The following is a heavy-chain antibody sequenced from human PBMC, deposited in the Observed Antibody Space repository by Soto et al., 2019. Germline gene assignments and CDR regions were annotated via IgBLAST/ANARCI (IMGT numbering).Heavy chain of an antibody. CDR1: DGSISSGGYS. J-gene: IGHJ4*02. Sequence: PSETLSLTCAVSDGSISSGGYSWSWIRQPPGEGLEWIGYIYYSGSTFYNPSLKSRVTISVDRSKNQFSLNLSSVTAADTAVYYCARRPIASPPDYWGQGTLVTVSS. V-gene: IGHV4-30-2*01. D-gene: IGHD2-21*01. CDR3: ARRPIASPPDY. CDR2: IYYSGST.